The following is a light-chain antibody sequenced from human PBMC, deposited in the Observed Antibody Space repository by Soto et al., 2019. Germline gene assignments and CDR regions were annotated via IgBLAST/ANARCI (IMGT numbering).Light chain of an antibody. J-gene: IGLJ2*01. CDR1: SSNIGAGYD. Sequence: QPVLTQPPSVSGAPGQRVTISCTGSSSNIGAGYDVHWYQQLPGTAPKLLIYGSSNRPSGVPDRFSGSKSATSASLAITGLQAEDEADYYCQSFDSSLSGSVFGGGPKLTVL. CDR3: QSFDSSLSGSV. V-gene: IGLV1-40*01. CDR2: GSS.